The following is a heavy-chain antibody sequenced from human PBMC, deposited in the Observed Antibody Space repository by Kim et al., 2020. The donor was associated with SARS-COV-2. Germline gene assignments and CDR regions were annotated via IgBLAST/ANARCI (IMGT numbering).Heavy chain of an antibody. Sequence: GGSLRLSCAASGFIFGGHDMHWVRQGTGKGLEWVSAIGTAGETFYEESVKGRFIISRENGKNSLYLQMDSLRAGDADVYYCARGIHLWLAVEVWDQGATVTISS. CDR1: GFIFGGHD. J-gene: IGHJ6*02. CDR2: IGTAGET. D-gene: IGHD5-18*01. CDR3: ARGIHLWLAVEV. V-gene: IGHV3-13*04.